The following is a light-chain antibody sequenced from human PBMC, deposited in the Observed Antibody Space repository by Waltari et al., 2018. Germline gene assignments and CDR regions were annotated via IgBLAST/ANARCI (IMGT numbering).Light chain of an antibody. CDR2: DVT. J-gene: IGLJ1*01. CDR3: CSFAAGDAYV. Sequence: QSALTQPRSVSGSPGQSVAISCTGTSSDVGGYNYVSWYQQHPGKAPKRMIYDVTERPSGVPERFSGSKSGNTASLTVSGLQAEDEADYYCCSFAAGDAYVFGTGTKVTVL. CDR1: SSDVGGYNY. V-gene: IGLV2-11*01.